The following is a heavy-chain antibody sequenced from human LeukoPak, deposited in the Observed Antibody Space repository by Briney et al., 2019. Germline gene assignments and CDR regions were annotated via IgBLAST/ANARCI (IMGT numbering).Heavy chain of an antibody. CDR1: GFTFRNYG. Sequence: PGRSLRLSCAASGFTFRNYGMHWVRQAPGKGLEWVAIISYGGSNTFYEDSVKGRFTISRDNSKNTLYLQMNSLRAEDTAMYYCASLRYSASYYADYWGQGTLVTVSS. CDR2: ISYGGSNT. J-gene: IGHJ4*02. D-gene: IGHD1-26*01. CDR3: ASLRYSASYYADY. V-gene: IGHV3-30*03.